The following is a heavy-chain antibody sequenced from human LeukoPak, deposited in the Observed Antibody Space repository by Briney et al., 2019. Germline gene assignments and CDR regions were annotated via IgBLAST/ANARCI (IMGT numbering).Heavy chain of an antibody. CDR1: GYTFTGYY. V-gene: IGHV1-2*02. D-gene: IGHD3-10*01. CDR3: ATVAIYGSGSYPPSYFDY. Sequence: ASVKVSCKASGYTFTGYYMHWVRQVPGQGLEWMGWINPNSGGTKYAQKFQGRVTMTRDTSISTAYMELNRLRSDDTAVYYCATVAIYGSGSYPPSYFDYWGQGTLVTVSS. CDR2: INPNSGGT. J-gene: IGHJ4*02.